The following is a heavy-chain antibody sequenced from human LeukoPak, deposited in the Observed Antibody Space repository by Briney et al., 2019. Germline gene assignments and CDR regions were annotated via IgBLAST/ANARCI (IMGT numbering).Heavy chain of an antibody. CDR1: GGSISSSSYY. V-gene: IGHV4-39*01. Sequence: SETLSLTCTVSGGSISSSSYYWGWIRQPPGKGLEWIGSIYYSGSTYYNPSLKSRVTISVDTSKNQFSLKLSSVTAADTAVYYCASVSDWFDPWGQGTLVTVPS. CDR3: ASVSDWFDP. J-gene: IGHJ5*02. CDR2: IYYSGST. D-gene: IGHD2-8*01.